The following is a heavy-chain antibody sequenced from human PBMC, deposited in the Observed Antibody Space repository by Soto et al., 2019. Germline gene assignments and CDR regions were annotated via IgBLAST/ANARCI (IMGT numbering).Heavy chain of an antibody. CDR3: ARDPVVVVAATTNRFDP. J-gene: IGHJ5*02. V-gene: IGHV3-74*01. CDR2: INSDGSST. CDR1: GFTFSRYW. Sequence: GGSLRLSCAASGFTFSRYWMHWVRQAPGKGLVWVSRINSDGSSTSYANSVKGRFTISRDNAKNTLYLQMNSLRAEDTAVYYCARDPVVVVAATTNRFDPWGQGTLVTVSS. D-gene: IGHD2-15*01.